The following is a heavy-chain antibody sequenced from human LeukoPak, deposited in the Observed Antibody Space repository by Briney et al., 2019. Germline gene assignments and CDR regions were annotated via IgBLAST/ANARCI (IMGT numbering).Heavy chain of an antibody. CDR2: ISSSSSYI. Sequence: GGSLRLSCAASGFAFSSYSMNWVRQAPGKGLEWVSSISSSSSYIYYADSVKGRFTISRDNAKNSLYPQMNSLRAEDTAVYYCARDRMDTLDGMDVWGKGTTVTVSS. J-gene: IGHJ6*04. CDR1: GFAFSSYS. D-gene: IGHD5-18*01. CDR3: ARDRMDTLDGMDV. V-gene: IGHV3-21*01.